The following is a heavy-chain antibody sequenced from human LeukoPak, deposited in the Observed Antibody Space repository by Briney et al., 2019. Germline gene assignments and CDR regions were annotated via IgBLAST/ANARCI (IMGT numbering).Heavy chain of an antibody. CDR1: GGSISSYY. J-gene: IGHJ6*02. V-gene: IGHV4-59*01. CDR3: ARDHIVVVPAAIPDYHYYYGMDV. CDR2: IYYSGST. Sequence: SETLSLTCTVSGGSISSYYWSWIRQPPGKGLEWIGYIYYSGSTNYNPSLKSRVTISVDTSKNQFSLKLSSVTAADTAVYYCARDHIVVVPAAIPDYHYYYGMDVWGQGTTVTVSS. D-gene: IGHD2-2*02.